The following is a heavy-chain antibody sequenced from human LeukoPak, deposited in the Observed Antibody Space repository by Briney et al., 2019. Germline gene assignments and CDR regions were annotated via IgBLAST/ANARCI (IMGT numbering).Heavy chain of an antibody. CDR1: GFTFSTYA. CDR2: ISYDGGNK. CDR3: AKDLDSGSRSRIDTFDI. Sequence: PGGSLRLSCAASGFTFSTYAMHWVRQAPGKGLEWVAVISYDGGNKYYADSVKGRFTISRDNSKNTLYLQMNSLRAEDTAVYYCAKDLDSGSRSRIDTFDIWGQGTMVTVSS. V-gene: IGHV3-30-3*01. D-gene: IGHD1-26*01. J-gene: IGHJ3*02.